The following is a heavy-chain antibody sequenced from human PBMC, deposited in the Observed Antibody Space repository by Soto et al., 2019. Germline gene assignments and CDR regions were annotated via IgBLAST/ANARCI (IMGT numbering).Heavy chain of an antibody. D-gene: IGHD3-22*01. V-gene: IGHV3-11*01. J-gene: IGHJ4*02. CDR1: GFTFSDYY. Sequence: GGSLRLSCAASGFTFSDYYMTWIRQAPGKGLEWVSFISGSGFSIHYADSVKGRFTISRDNAKKSLLLQMNSLRAEDTAVYFCARVVDSGYYPDYWGQGTLVTVSS. CDR2: ISGSGFSI. CDR3: ARVVDSGYYPDY.